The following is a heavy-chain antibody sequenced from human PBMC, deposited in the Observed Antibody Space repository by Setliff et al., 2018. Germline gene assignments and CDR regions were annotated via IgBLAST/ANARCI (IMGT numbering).Heavy chain of an antibody. Sequence: SETLSLTCNASGGSISNYYWSWIRQSPGKGLEWIGYIDTSGSTSHNPPLKGRVIILKDTSYSQNSLILNSVTAADTAVYYCARHKSNGSGSYPSLYMDVWGKGIMVTVSS. CDR2: IDTSGST. J-gene: IGHJ6*03. CDR3: ARHKSNGSGSYPSLYMDV. V-gene: IGHV4-4*09. D-gene: IGHD3-10*01. CDR1: GGSISNYY.